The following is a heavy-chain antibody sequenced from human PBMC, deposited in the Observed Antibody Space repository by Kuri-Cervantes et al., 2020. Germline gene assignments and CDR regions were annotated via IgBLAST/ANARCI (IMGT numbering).Heavy chain of an antibody. V-gene: IGHV3-9*01. Sequence: SLRLSCAASGFTFVDYPMHWVRQDPGKGLEWVSVNSWNRGSIGYADSVKGRFTISRDNPKNCRYLQMNSLGAEDTALYFCAKGIEYSSSTSFDYWGQGTLVTVSS. CDR1: GFTFVDYP. CDR2: NSWNRGSI. D-gene: IGHD6-6*01. CDR3: AKGIEYSSSTSFDY. J-gene: IGHJ4*02.